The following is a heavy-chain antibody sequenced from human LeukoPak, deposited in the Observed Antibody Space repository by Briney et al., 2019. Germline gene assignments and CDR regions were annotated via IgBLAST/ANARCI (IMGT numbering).Heavy chain of an antibody. CDR3: ARDISGRGDTNAFDI. V-gene: IGHV4-30-4*01. CDR1: GGSISSGDYY. Sequence: SETLSLTCTVSGGSISSGDYYRSWIRQPPGKGLEWIGYIYYSGSTYYNPSLKSRVTISVDTSKDQFSLKLSSVTAADTAVYYCARDISGRGDTNAFDIWGQGTMVTVSS. J-gene: IGHJ3*02. D-gene: IGHD3-10*01. CDR2: IYYSGST.